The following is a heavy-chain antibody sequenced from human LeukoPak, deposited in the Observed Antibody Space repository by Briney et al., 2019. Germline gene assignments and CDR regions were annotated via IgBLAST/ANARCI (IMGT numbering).Heavy chain of an antibody. CDR1: GGSISSYY. V-gene: IGHV4-4*07. CDR2: IYTSGST. J-gene: IGHJ4*02. D-gene: IGHD6-13*01. CDR3: ARAAGYSSSSLYFDY. Sequence: SETLSLTCTVSGGSISSYYWSWIRQPAGKGLEWIGRIYTSGSTNYNPSLKSRVTISVDTSKNQFSLKLSSVTAADTAVYYCARAAGYSSSSLYFDYWGQGTLVTVSS.